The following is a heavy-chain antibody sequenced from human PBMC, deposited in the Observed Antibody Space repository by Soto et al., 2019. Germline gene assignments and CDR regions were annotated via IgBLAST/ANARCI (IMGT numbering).Heavy chain of an antibody. V-gene: IGHV1-58*01. D-gene: IGHD2-2*01. CDR2: IVVGSGNT. Sequence: ASVKVSCKASGFTFTSSAVQWVRQARGQRLEWIGWIVVGSGNTNYAQKFQERVTITRDMSTSTAYMELSSLRSEDTAVYYCAATYQLPRYYYYYGMDVWGQGTTVIVSS. CDR3: AATYQLPRYYYYYGMDV. CDR1: GFTFTSSA. J-gene: IGHJ6*02.